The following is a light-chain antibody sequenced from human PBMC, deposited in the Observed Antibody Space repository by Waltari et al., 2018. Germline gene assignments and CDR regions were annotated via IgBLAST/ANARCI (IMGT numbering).Light chain of an antibody. CDR3: ASYTSSSTWV. V-gene: IGLV2-14*01. CDR1: TSDVGGYNS. Sequence: QSALTQPASVSGSPGRSITISCSGTTSDVGGYNSVSWYQQHPNKGPKVIIFEVTNRPSGVSNRFSCSKSGNTATLTISGLQTEDEADYFCASYTSSSTWVFGGGTKVTVL. CDR2: EVT. J-gene: IGLJ3*02.